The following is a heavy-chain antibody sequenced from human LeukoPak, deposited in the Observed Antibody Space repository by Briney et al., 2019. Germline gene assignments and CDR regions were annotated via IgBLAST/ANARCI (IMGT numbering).Heavy chain of an antibody. CDR2: IYYSGST. J-gene: IGHJ3*02. D-gene: IGHD4-23*01. Sequence: SQTLSLTCTVSGGSISSDDYYWSWIRQPPGKGLEWIGYIYYSGSTYYNPSLKSRVTISVDTSKNQFSLKLSSVTAADTAVYYCARTVVQDAFDIWGQGTMVTVSS. V-gene: IGHV4-30-4*01. CDR3: ARTVVQDAFDI. CDR1: GGSISSDDYY.